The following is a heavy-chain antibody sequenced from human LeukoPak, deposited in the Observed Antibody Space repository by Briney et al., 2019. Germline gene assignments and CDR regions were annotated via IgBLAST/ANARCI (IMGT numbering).Heavy chain of an antibody. Sequence: PSETLSLTCTVSGDSISSYYWSWIRQPPGKGLEWIGYIYYSGSTKYNPSLKSRVTISIDTSKNQFSLKLRSVTAADAAVYYCATDTGSRFAYGGLGALVTVSS. CDR1: GDSISSYY. V-gene: IGHV4-59*01. J-gene: IGHJ4*02. CDR3: ATDTGSRFAY. D-gene: IGHD1-26*01. CDR2: IYYSGST.